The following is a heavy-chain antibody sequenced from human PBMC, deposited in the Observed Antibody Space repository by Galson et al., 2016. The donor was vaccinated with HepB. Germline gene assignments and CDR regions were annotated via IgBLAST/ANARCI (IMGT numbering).Heavy chain of an antibody. Sequence: SLRLSCAASGLTVSRSYMSWVRQAPGKGLEWVSIVHSGGRTYYSGSVKGRFTISRDTSKNTLYLQMNSLRADDTAVYYCARDYAAYGDPARYYYFEKDVWGQGTTVTVSS. D-gene: IGHD4-17*01. CDR1: GLTVSRSY. V-gene: IGHV3-66*01. CDR3: ARDYAAYGDPARYYYFEKDV. CDR2: VHSGGRT. J-gene: IGHJ6*02.